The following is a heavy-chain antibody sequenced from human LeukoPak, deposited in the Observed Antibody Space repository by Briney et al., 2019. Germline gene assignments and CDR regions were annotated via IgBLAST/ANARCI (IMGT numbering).Heavy chain of an antibody. V-gene: IGHV3-30-3*01. J-gene: IGHJ6*02. CDR1: GFTFSSYA. D-gene: IGHD2-15*01. Sequence: GRSLRLSCAASGFTFSSYAMHWVRQAPGKGLEWVAVISYDGSNKYYADSVKGRFTISRDNSKNTLYLQMNSLRAKDTAVYYCARDDGPIVVVVAASGWNYGMDVWGQGATVTVSS. CDR2: ISYDGSNK. CDR3: ARDDGPIVVVVAASGWNYGMDV.